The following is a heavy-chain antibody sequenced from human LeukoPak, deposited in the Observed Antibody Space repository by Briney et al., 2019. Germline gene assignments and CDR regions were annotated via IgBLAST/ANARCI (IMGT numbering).Heavy chain of an antibody. CDR1: GGSISSSSYY. J-gene: IGHJ5*02. CDR3: ARVRLWFGELKAGNWFDP. Sequence: SETLSLTCTVSGGSISSSSYYWGWIRQPPGKGLEWIGSIYYSGSTYYNPSLKSRVTISVDTSKNQFSLKLSSVTAADTAVYYCARVRLWFGELKAGNWFDPWGQGTLVTVSS. V-gene: IGHV4-39*01. D-gene: IGHD3-10*01. CDR2: IYYSGST.